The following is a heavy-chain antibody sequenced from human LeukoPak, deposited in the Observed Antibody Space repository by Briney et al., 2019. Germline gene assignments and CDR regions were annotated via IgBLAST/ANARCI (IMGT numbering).Heavy chain of an antibody. CDR2: IRYDGSNK. Sequence: PGGALRLSCAASGFTFSRYGTHWVRQAPGKGLEWVAFIRYDGSNKYSADSVKGRFTISKDNSKNTLFLQMNSLRAEDTAVYYCAKVNGAYDSSGPRGDSDYWGQRTLVTVSS. V-gene: IGHV3-30*02. CDR3: AKVNGAYDSSGPRGDSDY. D-gene: IGHD3-22*01. CDR1: GFTFSRYG. J-gene: IGHJ4*02.